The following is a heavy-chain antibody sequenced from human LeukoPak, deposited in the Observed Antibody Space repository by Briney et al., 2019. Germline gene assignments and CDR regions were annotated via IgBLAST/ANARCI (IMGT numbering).Heavy chain of an antibody. CDR2: ISYDGSNK. D-gene: IGHD5-24*01. CDR3: ARPRTRSRWDGMDV. J-gene: IGHJ6*02. CDR1: GFTFSSYA. V-gene: IGHV3-30*04. Sequence: GRSLRLSCAASGFTFSSYAMHWVRQAPGKGLEWVAVISYDGSNKYYADSVKGRFTISRDNSKNTLYLQMNSLRAEDTAVYYCARPRTRSRWDGMDVWGQGTTVTVSS.